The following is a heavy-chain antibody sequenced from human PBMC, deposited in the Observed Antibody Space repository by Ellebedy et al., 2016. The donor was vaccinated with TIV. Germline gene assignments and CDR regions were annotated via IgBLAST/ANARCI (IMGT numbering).Heavy chain of an antibody. J-gene: IGHJ3*02. V-gene: IGHV1-8*01. CDR3: ARDTNGARSADDAFDI. Sequence: AASVKVSCKASGYIFSSHDINWFRQASGQGLEWMGWMNHNSRATGYAQKFQGRVTMTRTPSMSPAYMELSSLRSEDTAVYYCARDTNGARSADDAFDIWGQGTRVTVSS. CDR2: MNHNSRAT. D-gene: IGHD4/OR15-4a*01. CDR1: GYIFSSHD.